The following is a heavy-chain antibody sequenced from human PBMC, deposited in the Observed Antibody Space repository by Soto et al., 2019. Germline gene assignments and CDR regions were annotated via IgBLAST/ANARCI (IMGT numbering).Heavy chain of an antibody. D-gene: IGHD5-12*01. CDR3: AGDSPIGSTFSGYDAIDS. V-gene: IGHV1-69*08. J-gene: IGHJ4*02. Sequence: QVQLVQSGAEVKKPGSSVKVSCKASGGTFSTSTFTWVRQAPGQGLEWMGRTIPLLNVADYAQDFQGRLTITAXKXTXTXXMELTSLTSKDTAVYYCAGDSPIGSTFSGYDAIDSWGQGTLVTVSS. CDR1: GGTFSTST. CDR2: TIPLLNVA.